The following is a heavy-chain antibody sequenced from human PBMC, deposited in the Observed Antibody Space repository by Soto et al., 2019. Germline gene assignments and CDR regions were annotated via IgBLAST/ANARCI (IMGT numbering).Heavy chain of an antibody. CDR1: GYTLTELS. CDR3: ARDGLNRLTGWDNWFDP. D-gene: IGHD3-9*01. V-gene: IGHV1-24*01. Sequence: ASVKVSCKVSGYTLTELSLHWVRQAPGKGLEWMGGFDLEDGRTIYAQKLQARVTMTEDTSTGTLYIELSSLKSEDTAVYYCARDGLNRLTGWDNWFDPWGQGTLVTVSS. CDR2: FDLEDGRT. J-gene: IGHJ5*02.